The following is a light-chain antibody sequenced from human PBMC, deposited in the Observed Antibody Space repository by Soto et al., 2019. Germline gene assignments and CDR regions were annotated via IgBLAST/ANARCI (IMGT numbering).Light chain of an antibody. CDR1: QSVNSNY. Sequence: EIVLTQSPGTLSLSPGERATLSCRASQSVNSNYLAWYQQKPGQVPRPLIYVASIRAAGVPDRRSGSGSGTDVKRTTIRLKPEDYAVYYCQQYVNSHHTFGQGTKLEVK. CDR3: QQYVNSHHT. CDR2: VAS. J-gene: IGKJ2*01. V-gene: IGKV3-20*01.